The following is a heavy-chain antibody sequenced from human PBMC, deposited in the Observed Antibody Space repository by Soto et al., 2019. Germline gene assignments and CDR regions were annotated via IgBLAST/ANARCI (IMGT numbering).Heavy chain of an antibody. CDR1: GYTFRSYG. CDR3: ARGGSSGGWYSVY. Sequence: ASVKVSCKTSGYTFRSYGVNWVRQAPGQGLEWMGWISTYNYNTNYAQQFQDRVTMTTETSTSTAYMELRSLKSDDTAVYYCARGGSSGGWYSVYWGQGTLVTVSS. J-gene: IGHJ4*02. CDR2: ISTYNYNT. D-gene: IGHD6-19*01. V-gene: IGHV1-18*01.